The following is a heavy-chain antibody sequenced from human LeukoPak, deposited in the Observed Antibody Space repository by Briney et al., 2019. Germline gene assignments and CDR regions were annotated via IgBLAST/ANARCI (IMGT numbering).Heavy chain of an antibody. Sequence: GRSLRLSCAASGFXFSSYGIHWVRQAPGKGLEWVAVISYDGRNKYYADSVKGRFTISRDNSKNTLYLQMNSLRAEDTAVYYCAKAEYYDYVWGSYRQNDAFDIWGQGTMVTVSS. CDR1: GFXFSSYG. CDR3: AKAEYYDYVWGSYRQNDAFDI. CDR2: ISYDGRNK. D-gene: IGHD3-16*02. V-gene: IGHV3-30*18. J-gene: IGHJ3*02.